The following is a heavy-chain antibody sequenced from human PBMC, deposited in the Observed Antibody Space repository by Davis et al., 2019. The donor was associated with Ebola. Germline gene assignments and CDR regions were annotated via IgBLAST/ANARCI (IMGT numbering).Heavy chain of an antibody. CDR3: ATAGGDY. Sequence: PSETLSLTCTVSGGSISSHYWSWIRQPPGKGLEWIGYIYYSGSTNYNPSLKSRVTISVDTSKNQFSLKLSSVTAADTAVYYCATAGGDYWGQGTLVTVSS. CDR1: GGSISSHY. J-gene: IGHJ4*02. V-gene: IGHV4-59*11. D-gene: IGHD3-10*01. CDR2: IYYSGST.